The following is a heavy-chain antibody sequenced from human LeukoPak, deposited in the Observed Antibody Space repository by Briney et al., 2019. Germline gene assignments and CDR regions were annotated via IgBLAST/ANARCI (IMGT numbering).Heavy chain of an antibody. V-gene: IGHV1-2*02. D-gene: IGHD1-26*01. J-gene: IGHJ4*02. CDR2: IDPNSGGT. Sequence: ASVTVSCKASGYTFTGYYMHWVRQAPAQGLEWMGWIDPNSGGTNFARKFQGRVTMTRDTSINMVYMELSSLRSDDTAVYYCARDRLTVGATTMLYWGQGTLVTVSS. CDR3: ARDRLTVGATTMLY. CDR1: GYTFTGYY.